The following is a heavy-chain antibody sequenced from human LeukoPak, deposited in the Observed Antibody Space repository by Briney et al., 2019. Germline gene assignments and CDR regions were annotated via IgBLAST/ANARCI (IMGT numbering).Heavy chain of an antibody. CDR3: ARGRPDSGWYSY. Sequence: GGSLRLSCAASGFTVSSNYMSWVRQAPGRGLEWVSVIYSGGSTYYADSVKGRFTISRDNSKNTLYLQMNSLRAEDTAVYYCARGRPDSGWYSYWGQGTLVTVSS. CDR2: IYSGGST. CDR1: GFTVSSNY. V-gene: IGHV3-53*01. J-gene: IGHJ4*02. D-gene: IGHD6-19*01.